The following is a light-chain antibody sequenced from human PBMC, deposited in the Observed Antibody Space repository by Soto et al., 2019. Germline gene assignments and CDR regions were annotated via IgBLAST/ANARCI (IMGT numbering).Light chain of an antibody. V-gene: IGKV3-15*01. J-gene: IGKJ4*01. Sequence: EIVMTQSPVTLSVSPGEGATLSCRASQSISSSLAWYQEKSGQAPRLLIYGASTRATGIPARFSGSGSGTDFTLIISSLLSEDFAVYYCQQYYKWPLTFGGGTKVDIK. CDR2: GAS. CDR3: QQYYKWPLT. CDR1: QSISSS.